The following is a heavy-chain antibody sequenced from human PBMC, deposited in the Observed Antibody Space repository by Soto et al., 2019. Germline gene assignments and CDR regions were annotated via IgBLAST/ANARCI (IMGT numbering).Heavy chain of an antibody. V-gene: IGHV4-59*01. CDR1: GGSISSYY. Sequence: SETLSLTCTVSGGSISSYYWSWIRQPPGKGLEWIGYIYYSGSTNYNPSLKSRVTIPVDTSKNQSSLKLSSVTAADTAVYYCARDRRVLTYYYDSSGFEGMDVWGQGTTVTVSS. D-gene: IGHD3-22*01. CDR2: IYYSGST. J-gene: IGHJ6*02. CDR3: ARDRRVLTYYYDSSGFEGMDV.